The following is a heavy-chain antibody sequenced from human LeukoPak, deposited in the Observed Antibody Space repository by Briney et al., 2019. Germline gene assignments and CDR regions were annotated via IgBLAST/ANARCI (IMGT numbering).Heavy chain of an antibody. J-gene: IGHJ4*02. Sequence: GVSLRLSCAASGFTFSSFAMSWVRQAPGKGLEWVSTISGSGGTTNYADSVRGRFTFSRDNSKNTLYLQMSSLRAEDTAVYYCAKDLPDYGDYIEGYWGQGTLVTVSS. CDR3: AKDLPDYGDYIEGY. V-gene: IGHV3-23*01. CDR2: ISGSGGTT. D-gene: IGHD4-17*01. CDR1: GFTFSSFA.